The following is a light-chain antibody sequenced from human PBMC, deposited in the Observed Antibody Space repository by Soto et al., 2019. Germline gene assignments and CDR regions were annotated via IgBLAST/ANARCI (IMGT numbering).Light chain of an antibody. J-gene: IGKJ1*01. Sequence: DIQMTQSPSSLSASVGDRVTITCQASQDISNYLNWYQQKPGKARKLLIYDASNLETGVPSRFSGSGSGTDFTFTISSLQPEDIATYYCQQYDNLPSWTFGQGTKVEIK. CDR3: QQYDNLPSWT. V-gene: IGKV1-33*01. CDR1: QDISNY. CDR2: DAS.